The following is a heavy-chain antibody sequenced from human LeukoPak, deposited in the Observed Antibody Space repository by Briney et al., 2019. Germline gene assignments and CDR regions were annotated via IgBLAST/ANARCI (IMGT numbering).Heavy chain of an antibody. CDR2: ISYSGST. V-gene: IGHV4-31*03. CDR3: ARYQTYCSGGSCYERWFDP. D-gene: IGHD2-15*01. J-gene: IGHJ5*02. CDR1: GGSISSGTCY. Sequence: SETLSLTCTVSGGSISSGTCYRSWIRQHPGKGLEWIGYISYSGSTSYNPSLKSRITISLDTSKNQFSLKLNSVTAADTAVYYCARYQTYCSGGSCYERWFDPWGQGTLVTVSS.